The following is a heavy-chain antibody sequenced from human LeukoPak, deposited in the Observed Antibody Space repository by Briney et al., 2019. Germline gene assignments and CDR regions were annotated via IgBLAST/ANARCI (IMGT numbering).Heavy chain of an antibody. J-gene: IGHJ4*01. Sequence: PGGSLRLSCAASGFTFSSYEMSWVRQAPREGLGRVSYIGSSGNIIYYEDSLKGRFTISRDKTKNSLYLQMNSLRAEDTAVYYCARDQLNDILTGYYPWIDYWGQGTLVTV. CDR3: ARDQLNDILTGYYPWIDY. CDR1: GFTFSSYE. CDR2: IGSSGNII. V-gene: IGHV3-48*03. D-gene: IGHD3-9*01.